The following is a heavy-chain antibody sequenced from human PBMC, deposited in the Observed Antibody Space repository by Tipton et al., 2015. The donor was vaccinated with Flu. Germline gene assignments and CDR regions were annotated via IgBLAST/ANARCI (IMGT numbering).Heavy chain of an antibody. CDR2: IYYSGST. CDR1: GGSISSSSYY. J-gene: IGHJ4*02. V-gene: IGHV4-39*07. D-gene: IGHD3-22*01. CDR3: ARDYREFTMIVVVTTYFDY. Sequence: TLSLTCTVSGGSISSSSYYWGWIRRPPGKGLEWIGSIYYSGSTYYNPSLKSRVTISVDTSKNQFSLKLSSVTAADTAVYYCARDYREFTMIVVVTTYFDYWGQGTLVTVSS.